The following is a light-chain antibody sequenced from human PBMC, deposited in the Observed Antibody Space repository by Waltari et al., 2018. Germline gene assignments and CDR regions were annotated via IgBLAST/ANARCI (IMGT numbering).Light chain of an antibody. CDR3: QQSYSTPRT. V-gene: IGKV1-39*01. CDR1: QSISSY. J-gene: IGKJ5*01. Sequence: DIQMTQSPSSLSASVGDRVTITCRASQSISSYLNLYQQKPGKAPKLLIYAASSLQSGVPSRFSGSGSGTDFTLTISSLQPEDFATYYCQQSYSTPRTFGQGTRLEIK. CDR2: AAS.